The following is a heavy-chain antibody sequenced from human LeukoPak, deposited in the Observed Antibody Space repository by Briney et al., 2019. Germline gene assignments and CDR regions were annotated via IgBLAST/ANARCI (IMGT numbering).Heavy chain of an antibody. J-gene: IGHJ4*02. Sequence: PGGSLRLSCAASGFTFSSYSMNWVRQAPGKGLEWVSSISSSSSYIYYADSVKGRFTISRDNAKNSLYLQINSLRAEDTAVYYCARAHNWKYGTFDYWGQGTLVTVSS. D-gene: IGHD1-7*01. CDR3: ARAHNWKYGTFDY. CDR2: ISSSSSYI. CDR1: GFTFSSYS. V-gene: IGHV3-21*01.